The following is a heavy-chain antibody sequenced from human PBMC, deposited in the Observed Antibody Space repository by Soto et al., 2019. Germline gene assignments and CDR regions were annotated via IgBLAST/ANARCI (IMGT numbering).Heavy chain of an antibody. CDR3: ASLGGDYYYYYMAV. D-gene: IGHD3-16*01. CDR2: ICNSGTT. V-gene: IGHV4-59*12. CDR1: WGSIRGYG. Sequence: SSVTLRHTCTVVWGSIRGYGWTWIRQTPGKGLEWIGGICNSGTTNYNPSLKSRVTISVDTSKDQFSLKLSSVTAADTAVYYCASLGGDYYYYYMAVWGNGTTVTVSS. J-gene: IGHJ6*03.